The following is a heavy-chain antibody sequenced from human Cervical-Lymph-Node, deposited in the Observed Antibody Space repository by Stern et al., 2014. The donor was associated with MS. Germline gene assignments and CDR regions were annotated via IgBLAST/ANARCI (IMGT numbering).Heavy chain of an antibody. D-gene: IGHD6-13*01. J-gene: IGHJ5*02. CDR1: GGTFSKFP. Sequence: QMQLVQSGAEVTKPGSSVKVSCKASGGTFSKFPSSWVRQAPGQGLEWMVGIFPVFGTPTYAQEFRGRVTITGDVSTSTVYMELSSLRSDDTAVYYCARSAETSDRWYSLGYDLWGQGTLVTVSS. V-gene: IGHV1-69*01. CDR2: IFPVFGTP. CDR3: ARSAETSDRWYSLGYDL.